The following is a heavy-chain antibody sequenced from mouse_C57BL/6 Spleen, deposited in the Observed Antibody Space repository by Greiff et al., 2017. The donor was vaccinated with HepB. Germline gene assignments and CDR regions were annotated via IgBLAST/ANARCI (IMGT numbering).Heavy chain of an antibody. CDR1: GFTFSDYG. J-gene: IGHJ2*01. CDR2: ISSGSSTI. CDR3: ARTSYAPYYFDY. Sequence: EVKLEESGGGLVKPGGSLKLSCAASGFTFSDYGMHWVRQAPEKGLEWVAYISSGSSTIYYADTVKGRFTISRDNAKNTLFLQMTSLRSEDTAMYYCARTSYAPYYFDYWGQGTTLTVSS. D-gene: IGHD1-1*01. V-gene: IGHV5-17*01.